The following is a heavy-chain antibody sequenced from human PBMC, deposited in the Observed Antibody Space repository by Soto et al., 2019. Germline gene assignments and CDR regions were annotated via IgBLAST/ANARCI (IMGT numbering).Heavy chain of an antibody. CDR1: GFSLSTSAVG. Sequence: SGPTLVNPTQTLTLTCTFSGFSLSTSAVGVGWIRQPPGKALEWLALIYGDDNKRYSPSLKSRLTITKDTFKNQVVFTMTNMDPVDIATYYCVHRRDYGRMDVWGQGTTVTVSS. CDR2: IYGDDNK. J-gene: IGHJ6*02. CDR3: VHRRDYGRMDV. V-gene: IGHV2-5*02. D-gene: IGHD3-16*01.